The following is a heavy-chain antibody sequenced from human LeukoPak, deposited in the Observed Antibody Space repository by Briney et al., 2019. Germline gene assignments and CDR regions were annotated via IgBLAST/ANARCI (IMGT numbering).Heavy chain of an antibody. J-gene: IGHJ4*02. D-gene: IGHD6-19*01. CDR2: ISGNGGGT. CDR1: GFTFSNYA. CDR3: AKTTTGYSSGRYPGWPVDY. V-gene: IGHV3-23*01. Sequence: PGGSLRLSCAASGFTFSNYAMSWVRQAPGKGLEWVSAISGNGGGTYYADSVKGRFTISRDNSKNTLYLQMNSLSTEDTAVYYCAKTTTGYSSGRYPGWPVDYWGQGTLVTVSS.